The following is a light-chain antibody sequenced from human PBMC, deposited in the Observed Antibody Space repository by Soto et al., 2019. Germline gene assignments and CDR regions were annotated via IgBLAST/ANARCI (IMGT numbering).Light chain of an antibody. CDR2: AAS. Sequence: DIQMTQSPSSLSASVGDRVTITCRASQSISSYLNWYQQKPGKAPKLLIYAASSLLSGVPSRFSGSGSGTDFTLTISSLQPEDFATYYCQQSYSTPRFTFCPGTKVDIK. CDR1: QSISSY. CDR3: QQSYSTPRFT. V-gene: IGKV1-39*01. J-gene: IGKJ3*01.